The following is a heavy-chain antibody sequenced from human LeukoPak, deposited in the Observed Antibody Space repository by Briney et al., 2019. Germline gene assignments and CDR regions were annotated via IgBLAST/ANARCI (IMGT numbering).Heavy chain of an antibody. Sequence: PSETLSLTCTVSGGSISSYYWSWIRQAAGKGLEWIGRIYTSGSTNYNPSLKSRVTISVDTSKNQFSLKLSSVTATDTAVYYCARRTYDFWSGSQYYFDYWGQGTLVTVSS. CDR3: ARRTYDFWSGSQYYFDY. D-gene: IGHD3-3*01. CDR1: GGSISSYY. CDR2: IYTSGST. V-gene: IGHV4-4*07. J-gene: IGHJ4*02.